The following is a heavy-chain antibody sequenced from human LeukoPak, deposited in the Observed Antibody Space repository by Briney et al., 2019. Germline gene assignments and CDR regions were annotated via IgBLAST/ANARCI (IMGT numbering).Heavy chain of an antibody. CDR2: IRGSGGST. Sequence: GGSLRLSCAASGFTFSSYGMSWVRQAPGKGLEWVSAIRGSGGSTYYADSVKGRFTISRDNSKNTLYLQMNSLRAEDTAVYYCARTKIRYFDWLDLDYWGQGTLVTVSS. D-gene: IGHD3-9*01. J-gene: IGHJ4*02. CDR1: GFTFSSYG. CDR3: ARTKIRYFDWLDLDY. V-gene: IGHV3-23*01.